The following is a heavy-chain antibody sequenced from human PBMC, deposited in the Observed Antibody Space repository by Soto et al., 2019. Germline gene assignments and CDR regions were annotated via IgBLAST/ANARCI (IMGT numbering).Heavy chain of an antibody. Sequence: GGSLRLSCSASGFTFSSYAMHWVRQAPGKGLEYVSSISTNGGSTHYEDYVKGRFTISRDNSKNTQYLKMSSLRDDDTAVYYCVKGEYYYDSSGFGYWGQGT. CDR3: VKGEYYYDSSGFGY. CDR2: ISTNGGST. J-gene: IGHJ4*02. CDR1: GFTFSSYA. V-gene: IGHV3-64D*06. D-gene: IGHD3-22*01.